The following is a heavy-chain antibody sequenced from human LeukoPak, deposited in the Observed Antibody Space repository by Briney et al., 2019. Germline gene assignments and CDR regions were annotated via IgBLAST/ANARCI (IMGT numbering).Heavy chain of an antibody. J-gene: IGHJ4*02. CDR1: GYTFTSYD. Sequence: ASVKVSCKASGYTFTSYDINWVRQATGRGLEWMGWMNPNSGNTGYAQKFQGRVTMTRNTSISTAYMELSSLRSEDTAVYYCASEWTGTTPGDYWGQGTLVTVSS. CDR2: MNPNSGNT. V-gene: IGHV1-8*01. CDR3: ASEWTGTTPGDY. D-gene: IGHD1-7*01.